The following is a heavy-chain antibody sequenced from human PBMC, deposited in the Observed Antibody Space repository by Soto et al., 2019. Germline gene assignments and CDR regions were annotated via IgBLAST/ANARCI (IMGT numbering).Heavy chain of an antibody. CDR3: ARVRLIAVAGTGYFDY. Sequence: ASVKVSCKASGYTFTSYYMHWVRRAPGQGLEWMGIINPSGGSTSYAQKFQGRVTMTRDTSTSTVYMELSSLRSEDTAVYYCARVRLIAVAGTGYFDYWGQGTLVTVSA. CDR2: INPSGGST. V-gene: IGHV1-46*01. CDR1: GYTFTSYY. D-gene: IGHD6-19*01. J-gene: IGHJ4*02.